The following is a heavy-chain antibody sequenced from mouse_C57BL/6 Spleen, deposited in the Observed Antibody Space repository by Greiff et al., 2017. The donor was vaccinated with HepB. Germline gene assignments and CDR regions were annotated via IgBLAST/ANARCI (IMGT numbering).Heavy chain of an antibody. J-gene: IGHJ2*01. CDR2: IDPSDSYT. CDR3: ARVSYSKSLDY. CDR1: GYTFTSYW. V-gene: IGHV1-69*01. Sequence: QVQLQQPGAELVMPGASVKLSCKASGYTFTSYWMHWVKQRPGQGLEWIGEIDPSDSYTNYNQKFKGKSTLTVDKSSSTAYMQLSSLTSEDSAVYYCARVSYSKSLDYWGQGTTLTVSS. D-gene: IGHD2-5*01.